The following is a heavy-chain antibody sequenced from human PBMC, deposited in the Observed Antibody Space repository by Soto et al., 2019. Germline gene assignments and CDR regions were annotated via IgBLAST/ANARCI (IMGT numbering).Heavy chain of an antibody. J-gene: IGHJ4*02. V-gene: IGHV3-23*01. D-gene: IGHD3-22*01. CDR2: ISGSGGST. Sequence: GGSLRLSCAASGFTFSSYAMSWVRQAPGKGLEWVSAISGSGGSTYYADSVKGRFTISRDNSKNTLYLQMNSLRAEDTAVYYCAKVTKYYDSNMGYYFDYWGQGTLVTVSS. CDR3: AKVTKYYDSNMGYYFDY. CDR1: GFTFSSYA.